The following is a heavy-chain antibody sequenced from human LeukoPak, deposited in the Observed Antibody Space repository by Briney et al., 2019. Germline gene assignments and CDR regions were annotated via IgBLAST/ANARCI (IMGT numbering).Heavy chain of an antibody. J-gene: IGHJ4*02. CDR2: IIPIFGTA. CDR1: GYTFTSYD. CDR3: ARDKVYYDSSGYYSFDY. D-gene: IGHD3-22*01. V-gene: IGHV1-69*05. Sequence: GASVKVSCKASGYTFTSYDISWVRQAPGQGLEWMGGIIPIFGTANYAQKFQGRVTITTDESTSTAYMELSSLRSEDTAVYYCARDKVYYDSSGYYSFDYWGQGTLVTVSS.